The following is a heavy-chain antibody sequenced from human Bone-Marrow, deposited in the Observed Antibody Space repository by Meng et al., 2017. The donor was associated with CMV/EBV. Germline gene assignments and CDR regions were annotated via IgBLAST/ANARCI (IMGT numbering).Heavy chain of an antibody. D-gene: IGHD3/OR15-3a*01. Sequence: GSLRLSCTVSGGSVSSAYGYWSWIRQPPGKGLEWIGYIYYSGSTNYNPSLKSRVTMSVDTSKNQFSLKLASVTAADTAIYYCARDVRGRTGDSWGQGTLVTVSS. CDR1: GGSVSSAYGY. J-gene: IGHJ4*02. CDR3: ARDVRGRTGDS. CDR2: IYYSGST. V-gene: IGHV4-61*01.